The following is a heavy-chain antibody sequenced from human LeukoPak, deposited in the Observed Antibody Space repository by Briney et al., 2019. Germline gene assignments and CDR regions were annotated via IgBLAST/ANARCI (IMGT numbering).Heavy chain of an antibody. CDR2: IMPMFGKT. J-gene: IGHJ4*02. V-gene: IGHV1-69*06. CDR1: GGTFSSYD. D-gene: IGHD2-2*01. Sequence: ASVKVSCKASGGTFSSYDISWVRQAPGQGLEWMGGIMPMFGKTNYAQKFQGRVTTTADKATSTAYMELSSLRSEDTAVYYCAGGRTDIVVVPATLRNYYFDYWGQGTLVTVSS. CDR3: AGGRTDIVVVPATLRNYYFDY.